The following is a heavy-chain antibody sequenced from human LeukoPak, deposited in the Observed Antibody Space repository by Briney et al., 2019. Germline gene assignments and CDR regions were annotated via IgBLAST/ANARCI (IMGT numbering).Heavy chain of an antibody. V-gene: IGHV3-30-3*01. CDR3: ARFGLRYYYAMDV. CDR1: GFTFSSYA. D-gene: IGHD3-16*01. Sequence: GGSLRLSCAASGFTFSSYAMHWVRQAPGKGVEWVAVISYDGSNKYYADSVKGRFTISRDNSKNTLYLQMNSLRAEDTAIYYCARFGLRYYYAMDVWGQGTTVTVSS. J-gene: IGHJ6*02. CDR2: ISYDGSNK.